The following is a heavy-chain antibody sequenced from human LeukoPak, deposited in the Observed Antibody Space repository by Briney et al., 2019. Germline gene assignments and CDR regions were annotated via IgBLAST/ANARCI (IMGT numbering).Heavy chain of an antibody. CDR2: IKGKTDGGTT. Sequence: GGSLRLSCAASGFTFSNAWMSWVRQAPGKGLEWVGRIKGKTDGGTTDYAAPVKGRFTISRDDSKNTLYLQMNSLRAEDTAVYYCARRPKYQLLESSMGAENLQHWGQGTLVTVSS. D-gene: IGHD2-2*01. V-gene: IGHV3-15*01. J-gene: IGHJ1*01. CDR1: GFTFSNAW. CDR3: ARRPKYQLLESSMGAENLQH.